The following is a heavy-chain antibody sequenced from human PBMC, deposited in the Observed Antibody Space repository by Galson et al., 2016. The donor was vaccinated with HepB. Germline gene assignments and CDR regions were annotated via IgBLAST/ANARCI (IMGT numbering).Heavy chain of an antibody. CDR3: ARGYGDFGWFDS. CDR1: GFTFSRYW. J-gene: IGHJ5*01. Sequence: SLRLSCAASGFTFSRYWMNWVRQAPGRGLEWVAIIWYDGTKKYYADSVNGRFTISRDNSKNTLYLQMNSLGVEDTAVYYCARGYGDFGWFDSWGQGTLVTVSS. V-gene: IGHV3-33*07. CDR2: IWYDGTKK. D-gene: IGHD4-17*01.